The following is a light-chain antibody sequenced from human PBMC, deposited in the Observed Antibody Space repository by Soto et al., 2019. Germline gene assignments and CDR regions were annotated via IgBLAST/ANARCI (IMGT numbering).Light chain of an antibody. J-gene: IGLJ1*01. CDR3: CSYAGGGTYV. V-gene: IGLV2-23*01. CDR1: SSDVGNYNL. CDR2: EGN. Sequence: SALTQPASVSGSPGQSITITCTGTSSDVGNYNLVSWYQQHPAKAPKLLIYEGNKRPSAVSYRFSGSESGNTASLTISGLQAEDEADYYCCSYAGGGTYVFGSGTKV.